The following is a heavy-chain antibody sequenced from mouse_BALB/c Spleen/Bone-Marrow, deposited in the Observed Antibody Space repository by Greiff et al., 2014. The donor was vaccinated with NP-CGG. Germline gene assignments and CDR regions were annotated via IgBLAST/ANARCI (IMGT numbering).Heavy chain of an antibody. Sequence: QLQQSGPSLVKPSQTLSLTCSVTGDSITRGYWNWIRKFPGNKLEYMGYITYSANTYYNPSLKSRLSITRDTSKNQYYLQLNSVTTEDTATYYCATGYYFDYWGQGTTLTVSS. D-gene: IGHD4-1*01. V-gene: IGHV3-8*02. CDR1: GDSITRGY. J-gene: IGHJ2*01. CDR2: ITYSANT. CDR3: ATGYYFDY.